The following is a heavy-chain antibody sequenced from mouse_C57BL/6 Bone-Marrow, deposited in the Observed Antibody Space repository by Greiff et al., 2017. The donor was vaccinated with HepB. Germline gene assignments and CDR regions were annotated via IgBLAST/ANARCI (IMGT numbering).Heavy chain of an antibody. CDR2: ISDGGSYT. D-gene: IGHD2-4*01. Sequence: DVKLVESGGGLVKPGGSLKLSCAASGFTFSSYAMSWVRQTPEKRLEWVATISDGGSYTYYPDNAKNNLYLQMSHLKSEDTAMYYCARDLYYDYDEYAMDYWGQGTSVTVSS. CDR1: GFTFSSYA. J-gene: IGHJ4*01. V-gene: IGHV5-4*01. CDR3: ARDLYYDYDEYAMDY.